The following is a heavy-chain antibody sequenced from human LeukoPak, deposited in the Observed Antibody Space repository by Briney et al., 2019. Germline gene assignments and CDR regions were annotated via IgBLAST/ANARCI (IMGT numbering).Heavy chain of an antibody. CDR3: AKDRASCSSTSCYYGDYGMDV. Sequence: GGSLRLSCAASGFTFDDYAMHWVRQAPGKGLEWVSGISWNSGSIGYADSVKGRFTISRDNAKNSLYLQMNSLRAEDTALYYCAKDRASCSSTSCYYGDYGMDVWGQGTTVTVSS. CDR2: ISWNSGSI. D-gene: IGHD2-2*01. CDR1: GFTFDDYA. V-gene: IGHV3-9*01. J-gene: IGHJ6*02.